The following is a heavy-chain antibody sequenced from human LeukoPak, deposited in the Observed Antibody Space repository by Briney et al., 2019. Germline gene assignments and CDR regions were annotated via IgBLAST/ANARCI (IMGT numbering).Heavy chain of an antibody. Sequence: SETPSLTCTVSGYSISSTYYWGPIRPPPGTGLEWVGIVHHSGNTYYNPSLKSRLTISADTSKNQFSLKLSSVTAADTAVYYCARVGTAARYYYYYYMDVWGKGTTVTVSS. CDR3: ARVGTAARYYYYYYMDV. CDR2: VHHSGNT. D-gene: IGHD6-13*01. J-gene: IGHJ6*03. CDR1: GYSISSTYY. V-gene: IGHV4-38-2*02.